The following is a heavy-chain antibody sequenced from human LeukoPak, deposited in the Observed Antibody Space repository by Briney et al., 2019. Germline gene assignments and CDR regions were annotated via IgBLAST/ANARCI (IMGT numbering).Heavy chain of an antibody. V-gene: IGHV3-43*02. CDR2: IRGDGGST. J-gene: IGHJ4*02. CDR3: AKDRWGDYVWGSFY. CDR1: GFTFDDYA. Sequence: PGGSLRLSCAASGFTFDDYAMHWVRQAPGKGLQWVSLIRGDGGSTYYADSVKGRFTISRDNSKNSLYLQMNSLRTEDTALYYCAKDRWGDYVWGSFYWGQGTLVTVSS. D-gene: IGHD3-16*01.